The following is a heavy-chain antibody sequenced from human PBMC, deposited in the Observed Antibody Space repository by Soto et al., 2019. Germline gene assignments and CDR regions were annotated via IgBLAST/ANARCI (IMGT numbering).Heavy chain of an antibody. D-gene: IGHD3-3*01. V-gene: IGHV1-18*01. Sequence: ASVKVSCKASGYTFTSYGISWVRQAPGQGLEWMGWISAYNGNTNYAQKLQGRVTMTTDTSTSTAYMELRSLRSDDTAVYYCARVVTIFGVVIIGGAFDIWGQGTMVTVSS. J-gene: IGHJ3*02. CDR2: ISAYNGNT. CDR1: GYTFTSYG. CDR3: ARVVTIFGVVIIGGAFDI.